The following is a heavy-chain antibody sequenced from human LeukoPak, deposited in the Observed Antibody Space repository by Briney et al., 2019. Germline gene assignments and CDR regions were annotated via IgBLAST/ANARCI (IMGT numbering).Heavy chain of an antibody. J-gene: IGHJ4*02. CDR3: AKDQNPVRGVTQLDY. V-gene: IGHV3-30*18. Sequence: GGSLRLSCAXXXXTXSSYGMHWVRQAPGKGLEWVAVISYGGSNKYYADSVKGRFTISRDNSNNTLYLQMNSLRAEDTAVYYCAKDQNPVRGVTQLDYWGQGTLVTVSS. CDR2: ISYGGSNK. D-gene: IGHD3-10*01. CDR1: XXTXSSYG.